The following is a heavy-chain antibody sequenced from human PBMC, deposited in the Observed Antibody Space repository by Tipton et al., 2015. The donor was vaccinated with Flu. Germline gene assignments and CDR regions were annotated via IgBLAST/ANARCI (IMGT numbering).Heavy chain of an antibody. D-gene: IGHD3-10*01. CDR1: GDSIGSRYY. CDR2: VYHGGST. CDR3: ATTTYYYGSGSHDY. Sequence: TLSLTCSVSGDSIGSRYYWGWIRQPPGKGLEWIGCVYHGGSTYYNPSLKGRVTISLDTSKNQFSLKLTSVTAADTAVYYCATTTYYYGSGSHDYWGQGTLVTVSS. J-gene: IGHJ4*02. V-gene: IGHV4-38-2*01.